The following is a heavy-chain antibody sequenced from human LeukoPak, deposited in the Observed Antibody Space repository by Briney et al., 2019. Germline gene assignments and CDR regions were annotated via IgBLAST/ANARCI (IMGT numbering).Heavy chain of an antibody. CDR3: ARYSPYGDYVHY. D-gene: IGHD4-17*01. V-gene: IGHV4-39*01. CDR2: IYYSGST. CDR1: GGSISSSSYY. Sequence: PSETLSLTCTVSGGSISSSSYYWGWIRQPPGKGLEWIGSIYYSGSTYYNPSLKSRVTISVDTSKNQFSLKLSSVTAADTAVYYCARYSPYGDYVHYWGQGTLVTVSS. J-gene: IGHJ4*02.